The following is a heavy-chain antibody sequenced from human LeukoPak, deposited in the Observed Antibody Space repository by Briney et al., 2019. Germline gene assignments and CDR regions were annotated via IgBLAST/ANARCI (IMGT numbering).Heavy chain of an antibody. CDR3: ATDLMITMVRGVILDY. Sequence: ASVKVSCKVSGYTFTDYYMHWLQQAPGKGLEWMGLVDPEDGETIYAEKFQGRVTITADTSTDTAYMGLSSLRSEDTAVYYCATDLMITMVRGVILDYWGQGTLVTVSS. J-gene: IGHJ4*01. CDR2: VDPEDGET. D-gene: IGHD3-10*01. V-gene: IGHV1-69-2*01. CDR1: GYTFTDYY.